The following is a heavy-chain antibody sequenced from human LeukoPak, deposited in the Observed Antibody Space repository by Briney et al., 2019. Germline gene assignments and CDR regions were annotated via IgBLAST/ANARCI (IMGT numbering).Heavy chain of an antibody. D-gene: IGHD3-22*01. CDR3: ARDGYYYDSSGYYRFDY. CDR2: IYTSGST. V-gene: IGHV4-4*07. Sequence: SETLSLTCTVSGGSISSYYWSWIRQPAGKGLEWIGRIYTSGSTNYNPSLKSRVTMSVDTSKNQFSLKLSSVTAADTAVYYCARDGYYYDSSGYYRFDYWGQGTLVTVSS. J-gene: IGHJ4*02. CDR1: GGSISSYY.